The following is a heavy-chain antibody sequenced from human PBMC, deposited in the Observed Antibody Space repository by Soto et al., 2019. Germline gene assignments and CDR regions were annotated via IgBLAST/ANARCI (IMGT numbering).Heavy chain of an antibody. CDR3: GRSSGGIFGIIIAGTNWFAP. D-gene: IGHD3-3*01. CDR2: INPNGGST. CDR1: GDTFTSYY. V-gene: IGHV1-46*01. Sequence: QVRLVQSGAEVKAPGASVKVSCKAPGDTFTSYYMHWVRQAHGHGLEWMGVINPNGGSTRFAQKRLGRVTMTSVASVSTVYMGRRGLTSEGTVVLCFGRSSGGIFGIIIAGTNWFAPWGQGTMVTVSA. J-gene: IGHJ5*02.